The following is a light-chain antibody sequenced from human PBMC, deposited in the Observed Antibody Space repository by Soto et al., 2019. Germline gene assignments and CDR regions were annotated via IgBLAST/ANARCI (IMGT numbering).Light chain of an antibody. CDR2: DVS. J-gene: IGLJ2*01. CDR1: SSDVGCYNY. V-gene: IGLV2-14*01. CDR3: TSYTSSTTLL. Sequence: QSALTQPASVSGSSGQSITISCTGTSSDVGCYNYVSWYKQHPGKAPKLMIYDVSNRPSGVSNRFSGSKSGNTAYLTISGLQSEDESHYYCTSYTSSTTLLFGGGTKVTFL.